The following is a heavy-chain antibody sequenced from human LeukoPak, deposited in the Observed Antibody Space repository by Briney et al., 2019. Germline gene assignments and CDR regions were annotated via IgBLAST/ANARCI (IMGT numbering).Heavy chain of an antibody. CDR2: ISYDGSNK. CDR3: ARGPYSYGFYYYYYGMDV. CDR1: GFTFSSYA. Sequence: GGSLRLSCAASGFTFSSYAMHWVRQAPGKGLEWMAVISYDGSNKYYADSVKGRFTISRDNSKNTLYLQMNSLRAEDTAVYYCARGPYSYGFYYYYYGMDVWGQGTTVTVSS. J-gene: IGHJ6*02. D-gene: IGHD5-18*01. V-gene: IGHV3-30-3*01.